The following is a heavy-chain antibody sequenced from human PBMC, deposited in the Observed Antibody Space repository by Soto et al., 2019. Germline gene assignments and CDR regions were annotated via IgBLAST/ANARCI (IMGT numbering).Heavy chain of an antibody. CDR3: ARDRRDSSGWYIYGMDG. CDR2: ISGSGDNT. V-gene: IGHV3-23*01. Sequence: GGSLRLSCAASGFTFSSYALTWVRQAPGKGLEWVSGISGSGDNTNYADSVKGRFTISRDNSKNTLYLQMNSLRAEDTAVYYCARDRRDSSGWYIYGMDGWGQGTTGTVSS. J-gene: IGHJ6*02. D-gene: IGHD6-19*01. CDR1: GFTFSSYA.